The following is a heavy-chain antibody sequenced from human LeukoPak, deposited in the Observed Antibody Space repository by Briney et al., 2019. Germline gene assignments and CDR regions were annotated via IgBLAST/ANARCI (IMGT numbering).Heavy chain of an antibody. CDR1: GGSFSIYY. Sequence: PSETLSLTCTVSGGSFSIYYWTWIRQPAGKGLEWIGRIYTSGSTNYNPSLKSRVTMSVDTSKNQFSLKLSSVTAADTAVYYCARDLYSSRTNDAFVIWGQGTVVTVSS. D-gene: IGHD6-13*01. CDR3: ARDLYSSRTNDAFVI. J-gene: IGHJ3*02. V-gene: IGHV4-4*07. CDR2: IYTSGST.